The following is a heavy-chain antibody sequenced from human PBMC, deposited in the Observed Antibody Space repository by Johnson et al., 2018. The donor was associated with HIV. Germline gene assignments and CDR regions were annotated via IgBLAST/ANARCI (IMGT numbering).Heavy chain of an antibody. Sequence: VQLVESGGGVVQPGGSLRLSCAASGFTFSSYGMHWVRQAPGKGLEWVAFIRYDGSNKYYADSVKGRFTISRDNAKNSLYLQMNSLRAEDTAVYYCARIIAARIDDAFDIWGQGTMDTVSS. CDR2: IRYDGSNK. J-gene: IGHJ3*02. CDR1: GFTFSSYG. V-gene: IGHV3-30*02. D-gene: IGHD6-6*01. CDR3: ARIIAARIDDAFDI.